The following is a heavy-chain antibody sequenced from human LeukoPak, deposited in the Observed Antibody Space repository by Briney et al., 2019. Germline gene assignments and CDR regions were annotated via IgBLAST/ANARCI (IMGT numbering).Heavy chain of an antibody. CDR2: ISWNSNTI. CDR3: ARDISSRSYDSSAHFDS. D-gene: IGHD3-22*01. V-gene: IGHV3-9*03. Sequence: GGSLRLSCAASGFNFDDYAMHWVRQAPGKGLEWVSGISWNSNTIAYADSVKGRFTISRDNAKNSLYLQMNSLRVEDVALYYCARDISSRSYDSSAHFDSWGQGTLVTVSS. J-gene: IGHJ4*02. CDR1: GFNFDDYA.